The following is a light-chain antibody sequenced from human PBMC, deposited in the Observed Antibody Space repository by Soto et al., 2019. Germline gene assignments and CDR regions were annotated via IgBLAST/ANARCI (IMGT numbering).Light chain of an antibody. Sequence: EIVLTQSPGTLSLSPGERATLSCRASQRLSSSFLAWYQQKPGQAPRLLIYGASSRATGIPDRFSGSGSGTDFTLTISRLEPEDFAVYYCQEYGSSPTFGGGTKVEIK. CDR1: QRLSSSF. CDR3: QEYGSSPT. CDR2: GAS. V-gene: IGKV3-20*01. J-gene: IGKJ4*01.